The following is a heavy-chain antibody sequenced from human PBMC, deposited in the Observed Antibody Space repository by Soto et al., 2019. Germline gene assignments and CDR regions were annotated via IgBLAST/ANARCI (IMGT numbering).Heavy chain of an antibody. CDR1: GFTFISYG. D-gene: IGHD3-22*01. J-gene: IGHJ4*02. CDR2: IWYDGSNK. V-gene: IGHV3-33*01. Sequence: GGSLGLSCAASGFTFISYGMHWVRQAPGKGLDCVAVIWYDGSNKYYADSVKGRFTISRDNSKNTLYLQMNSLRAEDTAVYYCARGGRPYYYDSSGIIDSGPKDYWGQGNLVTVSS. CDR3: ARGGRPYYYDSSGIIDSGPKDY.